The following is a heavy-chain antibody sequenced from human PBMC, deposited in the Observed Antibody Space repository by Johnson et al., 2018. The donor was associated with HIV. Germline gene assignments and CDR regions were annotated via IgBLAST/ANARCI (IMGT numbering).Heavy chain of an antibody. CDR3: ARDLVVGDHSTPLTHAFDI. J-gene: IGHJ3*02. CDR1: GFTFTSYA. V-gene: IGHV3-74*01. CDR2: IHSAGSST. Sequence: VLLVESGGGVVQPGRSLRLSCAASGFTFTSYAMHWVRQAPGKGLVWVSRIHSAGSSTNYAASVKGRFPIYGDNSKNTLYLQMNSLRAEDTAVYYCARDLVVGDHSTPLTHAFDIWGQGTMVTVSS. D-gene: IGHD1-26*01.